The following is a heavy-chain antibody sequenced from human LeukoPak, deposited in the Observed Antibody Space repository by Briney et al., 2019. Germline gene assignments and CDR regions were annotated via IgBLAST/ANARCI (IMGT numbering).Heavy chain of an antibody. CDR1: GFTFSNAW. CDR3: ARATRGVASNFDY. CDR2: IRSSTTYV. D-gene: IGHD2-15*01. V-gene: IGHV3-21*01. J-gene: IGHJ4*02. Sequence: GGSLRLSCAASGFTFSNAWMSWVRQAPGKGLEWVSSIRSSTTYVYYADSVRGRFTISRDNAKNSVYLQMNRLRAEDTAVYYCARATRGVASNFDYWGQGTLVTVSS.